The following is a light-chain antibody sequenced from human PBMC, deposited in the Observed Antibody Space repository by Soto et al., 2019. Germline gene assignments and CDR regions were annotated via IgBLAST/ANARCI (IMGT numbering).Light chain of an antibody. CDR2: AAS. V-gene: IGKV1-6*01. CDR1: QGIRND. CDR3: LHNYFYPFT. J-gene: IGKJ3*01. Sequence: AIQMTQSPSSLSASVGDRVTITCRASQGIRNDLDWFQQKPGKATKLLIYAASNLHSGVRARFSGSGSGTDFTRKISSLQPEDFAAYCCLHNYFYPFTCGPGTKVDIK.